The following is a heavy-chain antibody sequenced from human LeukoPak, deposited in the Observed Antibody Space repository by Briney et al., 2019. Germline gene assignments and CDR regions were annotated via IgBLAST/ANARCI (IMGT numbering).Heavy chain of an antibody. D-gene: IGHD2-15*01. Sequence: PSETLSLTCALYGGSFSGYYWSWIRQPPGKGLEWIGYIYYSGSTNYNPSLKSRVTISVDTSKNQFSLKLSSVTAADTAVYYCARDSGGSMHYYYYGMDVWGQGTTVTVSS. CDR3: ARDSGGSMHYYYYGMDV. CDR1: GGSFSGYY. CDR2: IYYSGST. V-gene: IGHV4-59*01. J-gene: IGHJ6*02.